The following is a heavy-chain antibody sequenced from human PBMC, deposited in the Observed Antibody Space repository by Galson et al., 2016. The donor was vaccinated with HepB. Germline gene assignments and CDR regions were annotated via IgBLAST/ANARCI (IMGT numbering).Heavy chain of an antibody. J-gene: IGHJ4*02. Sequence: SETLSLTCSVSGAVSGGSISFTDYYWTWIRQPPGKGLEWMGSIHHSGDTYYTPSLRSRLIISVDTSNNQFSLRLRSVTAADTAVYFCARRGSWSGNPLFDFWGQGALVTVSS. CDR1: GAVSGGSISFTDYY. CDR2: IHHSGDT. D-gene: IGHD3-3*01. CDR3: ARRGSWSGNPLFDF. V-gene: IGHV4-39*01.